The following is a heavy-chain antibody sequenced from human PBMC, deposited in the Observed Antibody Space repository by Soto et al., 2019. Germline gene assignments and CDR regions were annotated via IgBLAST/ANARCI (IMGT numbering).Heavy chain of an antibody. CDR2: ISAYNGNT. CDR1: GYTFTSYG. D-gene: IGHD3-16*01. V-gene: IGHV1-18*01. J-gene: IGHJ4*02. CDR3: ARDAQGVFLHY. Sequence: QVQLVQSGAEVKKPGASVKVSCKASGYTFTSYGISWVRQAPGQGLEWMGWISAYNGNTNYAQKLQGRXTXTXXTATSTAYKELRSLRSDDTAVYYCARDAQGVFLHYWGQGTLVTVSS.